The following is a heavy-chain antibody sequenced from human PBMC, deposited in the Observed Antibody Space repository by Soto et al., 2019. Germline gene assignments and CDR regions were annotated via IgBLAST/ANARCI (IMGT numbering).Heavy chain of an antibody. D-gene: IGHD3-22*01. CDR3: ARETDDYDSSAPDY. CDR2: ISSSGDTQ. CDR1: GFTFSDAY. Sequence: QVQLVESGGGLVKPGGSLRLSCVVSGFTFSDAYMNWVRQAPGKGLEWLSYISSSGDTQYYADSVKGRFTISRDNAKNSLYLQMNSLSAEDTAVYYCARETDDYDSSAPDYWGQGTLVTVSS. V-gene: IGHV3-11*01. J-gene: IGHJ4*02.